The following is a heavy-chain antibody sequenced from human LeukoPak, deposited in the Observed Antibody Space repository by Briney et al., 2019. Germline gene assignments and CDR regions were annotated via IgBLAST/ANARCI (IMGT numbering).Heavy chain of an antibody. V-gene: IGHV4-59*01. CDR1: GGSISGSY. J-gene: IGHJ4*02. CDR2: ITNSGGT. Sequence: PSETLSLTCAVSGGSISGSYWSWIRQPPGKGLDYMGYITNSGGTEYNPSLKSRATISVDTSKNHVSLELRSVTAADTAVYYCARGHGSPDYWGQGTLVTVSS. D-gene: IGHD2-15*01. CDR3: ARGHGSPDY.